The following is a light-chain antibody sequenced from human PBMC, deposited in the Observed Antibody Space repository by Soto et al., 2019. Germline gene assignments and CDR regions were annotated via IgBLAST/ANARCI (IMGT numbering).Light chain of an antibody. CDR2: GAS. J-gene: IGKJ4*01. Sequence: EIVMTQSPATLSVSPGERATLFCRASHSVNNNFLAWYQQKPGQAPRLLIHGASTRATGIPARFSGSGSGTEFTLTISSLQSEDFAVYYCQQYSAWPLTFGGGTKVEIK. CDR1: HSVNNN. CDR3: QQYSAWPLT. V-gene: IGKV3-15*01.